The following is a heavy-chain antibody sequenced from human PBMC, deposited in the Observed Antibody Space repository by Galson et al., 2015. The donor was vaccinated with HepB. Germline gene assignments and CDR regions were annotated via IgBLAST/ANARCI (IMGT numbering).Heavy chain of an antibody. CDR3: ARGSYYDIPNWFDP. CDR2: INSDGSST. J-gene: IGHJ5*02. Sequence: SLRLSCAASGFTFSSYWMHWVRQAPGKGLVWVSRINSDGSSTSYADSVKGRFTISRDNAKNTLYLQMNSLRAEDTAVYYCARGSYYDIPNWFDPWGQGTLVTVSS. CDR1: GFTFSSYW. D-gene: IGHD3-9*01. V-gene: IGHV3-74*01.